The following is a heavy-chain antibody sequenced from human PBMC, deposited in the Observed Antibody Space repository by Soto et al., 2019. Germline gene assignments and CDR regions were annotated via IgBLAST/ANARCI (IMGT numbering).Heavy chain of an antibody. CDR3: VRAHHYWDWNNSDY. CDR1: GFTFSSYA. J-gene: IGHJ4*02. D-gene: IGHD1-1*01. CDR2: VSYDGRMK. Sequence: QVQLVESGGGVVQPGTSLTVSCAASGFTFSSYALHWVRQAPGKGLEWVAVVSYDGRMKYYADSVKGRFTISRDNSKNTLYLQINSLRIEDTAVYYCVRAHHYWDWNNSDYWGQGTLVTVSS. V-gene: IGHV3-30*04.